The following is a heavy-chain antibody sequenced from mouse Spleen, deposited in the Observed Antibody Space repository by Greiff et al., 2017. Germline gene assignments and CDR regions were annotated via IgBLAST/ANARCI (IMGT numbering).Heavy chain of an antibody. CDR3: ARQDYGSSYRGDYYYAMDY. Sequence: EVKLMESGGGLVKLGGSLKLSCAASGFTFSSYAMSWVRQTPEKRLEWVATISSGGGNTYYPDSVKGRFTISRDNAKNTLYLQMSSLKSEDTAMYYCARQDYGSSYRGDYYYAMDYWGQGTSVTVSS. CDR2: ISSGGGNT. D-gene: IGHD1-1*01. CDR1: GFTFSSYA. J-gene: IGHJ4*01. V-gene: IGHV5-9*04.